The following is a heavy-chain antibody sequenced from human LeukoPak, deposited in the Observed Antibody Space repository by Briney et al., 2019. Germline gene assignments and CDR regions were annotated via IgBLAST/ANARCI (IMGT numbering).Heavy chain of an antibody. CDR3: ARDLAGPPQEAFDI. Sequence: GGSLRLSCAASGFSFSSNWMSWVRQAPGKGLEWVANIRQDGSEKYYVDSVRGRFTISRDDAENSLFLQMNSLRAEDTAVYYCARDLAGPPQEAFDIWGQGTMVTVS. CDR1: GFSFSSNW. V-gene: IGHV3-7*01. J-gene: IGHJ3*02. CDR2: IRQDGSEK.